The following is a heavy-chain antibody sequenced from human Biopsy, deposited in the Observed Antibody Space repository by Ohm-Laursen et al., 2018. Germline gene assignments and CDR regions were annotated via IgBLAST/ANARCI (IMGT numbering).Heavy chain of an antibody. D-gene: IGHD3-22*01. CDR1: GDSISSYY. CDR2: VYYTGST. Sequence: SETLSLTWAVSGDSISSYYWSWIRQPPGKGLQWIGYVYYTGSTDYNPSLQSRVTISVDMSKNHFSLRLRSVTPADTAIYYCARDRGYYSDRTVPGYFDLWGRGTLVTVSS. CDR3: ARDRGYYSDRTVPGYFDL. J-gene: IGHJ2*01. V-gene: IGHV4-59*01.